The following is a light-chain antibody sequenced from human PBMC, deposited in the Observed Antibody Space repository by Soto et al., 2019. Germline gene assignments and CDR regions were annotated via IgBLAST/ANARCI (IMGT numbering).Light chain of an antibody. J-gene: IGKJ1*01. CDR1: QSVSNNY. V-gene: IGKV3-20*01. CDR3: QQYGSSGT. CDR2: GAS. Sequence: EMVMTQSPATLSVSPGERATLSCRASQSVSNNYLAWCQQKPGQAPRLLIYGASNRATGIPDRFSGSGSGTDFTLTISRLEPEDFAVYYCQQYGSSGTFGQGTKVDNK.